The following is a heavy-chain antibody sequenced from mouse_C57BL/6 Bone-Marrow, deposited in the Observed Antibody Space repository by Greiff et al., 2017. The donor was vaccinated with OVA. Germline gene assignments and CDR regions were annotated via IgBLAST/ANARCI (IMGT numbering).Heavy chain of an antibody. CDR2: ISNGGGRT. J-gene: IGHJ1*03. CDR1: GFTFSDYY. V-gene: IGHV5-12*01. D-gene: IGHD2-4*01. Sequence: EVQGVESGGGLVQPGGSLKLSCAASGFTFSDYYMYWVRQTPEQRLEWVAYISNGGGRTYYPDTVKGRFTISRDNAKNTLYLQMSRLKSEDTAMYYCARHPPYYDYGGYFGVWGTGTTVTVSS. CDR3: ARHPPYYDYGGYFGV.